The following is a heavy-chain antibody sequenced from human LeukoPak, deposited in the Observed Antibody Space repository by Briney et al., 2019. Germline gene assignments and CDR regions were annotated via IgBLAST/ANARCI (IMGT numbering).Heavy chain of an antibody. D-gene: IGHD4-17*01. CDR1: GFTFSSYG. Sequence: GGSLRLSCAASGFTFSSYGMSWVRQAPGKGLEWVSAISGSGGSTYYADSVKGRFTISRDNSKNTLYLQMNSLRAEDTAVYYCAKDPGDYVKIGTYYFDYWGQGTLVAVSS. CDR3: AKDPGDYVKIGTYYFDY. CDR2: ISGSGGST. J-gene: IGHJ4*02. V-gene: IGHV3-23*01.